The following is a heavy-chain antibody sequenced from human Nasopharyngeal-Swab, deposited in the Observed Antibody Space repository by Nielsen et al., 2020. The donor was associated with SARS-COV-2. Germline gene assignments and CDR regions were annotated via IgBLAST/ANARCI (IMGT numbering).Heavy chain of an antibody. CDR1: GFTFSSYS. CDR2: ISSSSSTI. D-gene: IGHD1-26*01. CDR3: ARDRSPLRGRATGDYFDY. Sequence: GESLKISCAASGFTFSSYSMNWVRQASGKGLEWVSYISSSSSTIYYADSVKGRFTISRDNAKNSLYLQMNSLRDEDTAVYYCARDRSPLRGRATGDYFDYWGQGTLVTVSS. V-gene: IGHV3-48*02. J-gene: IGHJ4*02.